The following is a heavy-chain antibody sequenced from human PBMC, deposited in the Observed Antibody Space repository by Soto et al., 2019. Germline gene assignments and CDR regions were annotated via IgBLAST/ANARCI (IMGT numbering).Heavy chain of an antibody. D-gene: IGHD3-10*01. Sequence: PSETLSLTCTVSGGSISSYYWSRIRQPAGKGLEWIGRIYTSGSTNYNPSLESRVTMSVDTSKNQFSLKLSSVTAADTAVYYCARVSSATMVRGVITGFFDYWGQGTLVTVSS. CDR1: GGSISSYY. V-gene: IGHV4-4*07. J-gene: IGHJ4*02. CDR2: IYTSGST. CDR3: ARVSSATMVRGVITGFFDY.